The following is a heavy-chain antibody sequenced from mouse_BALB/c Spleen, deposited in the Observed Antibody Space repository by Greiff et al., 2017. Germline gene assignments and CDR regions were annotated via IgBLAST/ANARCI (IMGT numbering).Heavy chain of an antibody. J-gene: IGHJ4*01. V-gene: IGHV1S81*02. CDR1: GYTFTSYW. CDR2: INPSNGRT. Sequence: VQLQQPGAELVKPGASVKLSCKASGYTFTSYWMHWVKQRPGQGLEWIGEINPSNGRTNYNEKFKSKATLTVDKSSSTAYMQLSSLTSEDSAVYYCARSEGDGYYLYYAMDYWGQGTSVTVSS. CDR3: ARSEGDGYYLYYAMDY. D-gene: IGHD2-3*01.